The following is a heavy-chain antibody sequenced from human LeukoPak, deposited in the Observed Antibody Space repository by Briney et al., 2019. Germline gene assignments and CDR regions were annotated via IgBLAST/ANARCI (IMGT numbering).Heavy chain of an antibody. V-gene: IGHV1-46*01. CDR1: GFTFTGYY. Sequence: ASVKVSCKASGFTFTGYYMHWVRQAPGQGLEWMGIINPSGGSTSYAQKFQGRVTMTRDTSTSTVYMELSSLRSEDTAVYYCARGMGIAVAGLYYFDYWGQGTLVTVSS. J-gene: IGHJ4*02. CDR2: INPSGGST. CDR3: ARGMGIAVAGLYYFDY. D-gene: IGHD6-19*01.